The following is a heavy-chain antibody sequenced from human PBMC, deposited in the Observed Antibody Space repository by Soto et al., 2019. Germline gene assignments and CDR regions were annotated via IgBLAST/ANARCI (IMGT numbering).Heavy chain of an antibody. CDR1: GGTFSTYS. D-gene: IGHD3-3*01. V-gene: IGHV1-69*12. J-gene: IGHJ3*02. Sequence: QVQLVQSGAEVKKPASSVKVSCKASGGTFSTYSINWVRQAPGQGLEWMGGIIPLFETPNYAQKFQGRVTITADESTHTAYMELTSLRSEDTAVYYCAKGLRIFGVDYGFDIWGQGTVVTVSS. CDR2: IIPLFETP. CDR3: AKGLRIFGVDYGFDI.